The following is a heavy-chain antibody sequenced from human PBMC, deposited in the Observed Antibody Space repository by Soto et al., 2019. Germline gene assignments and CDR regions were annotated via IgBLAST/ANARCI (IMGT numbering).Heavy chain of an antibody. CDR1: VGSISSSRYY. J-gene: IGHJ4*02. CDR2: IYYSGST. D-gene: IGHD3-16*02. V-gene: IGHV4-39*01. CDR3: ARNGKGLGELSLLDY. Sequence: PSETLSLTCTVSVGSISSSRYYLGWIRQPPGKGLEWIGSIYYSGSTYYNPSLKSRVTISVDTSKNQFYLKLSSVTSADTAVYYCARNGKGLGELSLLDYWGQGTLVTVSS.